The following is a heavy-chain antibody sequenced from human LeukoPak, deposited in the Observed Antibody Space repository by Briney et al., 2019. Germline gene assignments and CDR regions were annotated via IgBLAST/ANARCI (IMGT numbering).Heavy chain of an antibody. CDR1: GFTFSSYG. Sequence: GRSLRLSCAASGFTFSSYGMHWVRQAPGKGLEWDSATSSSDAGTYHAESVRGRFTISRDNSKNTLYLQMNSLRADDAAVYYCARAPVTSCRGAFCYPFDIWGQGTLVTVSS. J-gene: IGHJ4*02. CDR2: TSSSDAGT. D-gene: IGHD2-15*01. V-gene: IGHV3-23*01. CDR3: ARAPVTSCRGAFCYPFDI.